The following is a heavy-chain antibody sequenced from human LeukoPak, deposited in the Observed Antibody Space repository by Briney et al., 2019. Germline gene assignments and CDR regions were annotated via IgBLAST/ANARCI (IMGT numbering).Heavy chain of an antibody. Sequence: GASVKVSCKASGYTFTSYGISWVRQAPGQGLEWMGWISAYNSNTNYAQKLQGRVTMTTDTSTSTAYMELRSLRSDDTAVYYCARDWGSITMIVVAIPGWFDPWGQGILVTVSS. CDR3: ARDWGSITMIVVAIPGWFDP. D-gene: IGHD3-22*01. CDR1: GYTFTSYG. V-gene: IGHV1-18*01. J-gene: IGHJ5*02. CDR2: ISAYNSNT.